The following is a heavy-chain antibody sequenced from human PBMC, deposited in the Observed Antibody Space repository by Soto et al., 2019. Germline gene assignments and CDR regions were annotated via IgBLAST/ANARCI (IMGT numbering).Heavy chain of an antibody. V-gene: IGHV4-59*12. CDR1: GGSISSYY. CDR3: ARDGSGPLDNNWFDP. D-gene: IGHD3-10*01. Sequence: SETLSLTYTVSGGSISSYYWSWIRQPPGKGLEWIGYIYYCGSTNYNPSLKSRVIISVDTSKNQFSLKLSSVTAADTAVYYCARDGSGPLDNNWFDPWGQGTLVTVSS. CDR2: IYYCGST. J-gene: IGHJ5*02.